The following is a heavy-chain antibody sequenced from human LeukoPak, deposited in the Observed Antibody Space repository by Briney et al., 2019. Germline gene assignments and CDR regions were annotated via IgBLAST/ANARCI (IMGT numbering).Heavy chain of an antibody. V-gene: IGHV3-64*01. CDR3: ARVHYGDYSCFDY. D-gene: IGHD4-17*01. J-gene: IGHJ4*02. CDR2: ISSNGGST. Sequence: PGRSLRLSCAASGFTFCSYAMHWVRQAPGKGLEYVSAISSNGGSTYYANSVKGRFTISRDNSKNTLYLQMGSLRAEDMAVYYCARVHYGDYSCFDYWGQGTLVTVSS. CDR1: GFTFCSYA.